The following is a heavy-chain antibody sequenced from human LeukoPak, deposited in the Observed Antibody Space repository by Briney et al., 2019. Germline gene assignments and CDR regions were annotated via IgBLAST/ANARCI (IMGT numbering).Heavy chain of an antibody. Sequence: GGSLRLSCAASGFTFSNSWMSWVRQAPGKGLEWVANIKEDGSEKYYVDSVKGRFTISRDNAKSSLYLQMNSLRAEDTGVYYCARDESRGQGTLGTVSS. V-gene: IGHV3-7*04. CDR1: GFTFSNSW. CDR3: ARDES. J-gene: IGHJ4*02. CDR2: IKEDGSEK.